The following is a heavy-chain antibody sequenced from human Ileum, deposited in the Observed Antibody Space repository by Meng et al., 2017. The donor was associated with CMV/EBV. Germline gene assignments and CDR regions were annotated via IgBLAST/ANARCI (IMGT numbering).Heavy chain of an antibody. CDR3: ARGQRITLVRGGRFDP. CDR1: DVSFSDYF. Sequence: DVSFSDYFWAWVRQPPGKGLEWIGEINHSGRSNYNSSLKSRVTILIDTSKNQISLKLSSVTAADTAVYYCARGQRITLVRGGRFDPWGQGTLVTVSS. D-gene: IGHD3-10*01. CDR2: INHSGRS. J-gene: IGHJ5*02. V-gene: IGHV4-34*01.